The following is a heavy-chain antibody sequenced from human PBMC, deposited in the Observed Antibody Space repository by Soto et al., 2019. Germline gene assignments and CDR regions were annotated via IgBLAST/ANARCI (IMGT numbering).Heavy chain of an antibody. Sequence: EVQLVESGGGLVQPGESLRLSCAASVFTFSSYWMSWVRQAPGKGLEWVANINQDGSEKYYVDSVKGRFAISRDNAKNSLYLQMDSLRVGDTAVYYCARAPGMGAAGTLHYWGQGTLVTVSS. CDR2: INQDGSEK. CDR3: ARAPGMGAAGTLHY. CDR1: VFTFSSYW. D-gene: IGHD6-13*01. J-gene: IGHJ4*02. V-gene: IGHV3-7*01.